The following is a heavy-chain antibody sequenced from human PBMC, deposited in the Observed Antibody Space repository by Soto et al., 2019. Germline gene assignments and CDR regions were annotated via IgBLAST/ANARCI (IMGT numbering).Heavy chain of an antibody. Sequence: QVQLVESGGGVVRPGRSLRLSCAPSGFTFSTYGMHWVRQAPGKGLEWVAVIWYDGSNQYYADSVKGRFTISRDNSKNMLYLQMNSLRAKDTAVYYCARDLGAFNYGSAYFDYWGQGTPVTVSS. V-gene: IGHV3-33*01. D-gene: IGHD3-10*01. J-gene: IGHJ4*02. CDR1: GFTFSTYG. CDR3: ARDLGAFNYGSAYFDY. CDR2: IWYDGSNQ.